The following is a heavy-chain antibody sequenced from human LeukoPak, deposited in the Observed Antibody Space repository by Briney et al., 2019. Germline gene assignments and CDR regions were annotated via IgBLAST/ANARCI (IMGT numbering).Heavy chain of an antibody. D-gene: IGHD3-16*01. CDR1: GFTLSSYG. CDR3: ARDHDYFDY. CDR2: IKQDGSEK. J-gene: IGHJ4*02. Sequence: PGGSLRLSCAASGFTLSSYGMHWVRQAPGKGLEWVANIKQDGSEKYYVDSVKGRFTISRDNAKNSLYLQMNSLRAEDTAVYYCARDHDYFDYWGQGTLVTVSS. V-gene: IGHV3-7*01.